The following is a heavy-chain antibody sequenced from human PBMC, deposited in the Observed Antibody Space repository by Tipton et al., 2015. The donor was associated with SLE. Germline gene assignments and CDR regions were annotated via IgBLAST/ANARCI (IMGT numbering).Heavy chain of an antibody. J-gene: IGHJ4*02. CDR2: ISYSGST. D-gene: IGHD6-19*01. CDR3: ARNKAVAGTVIEY. Sequence: TLSLTCTVSGGSMNIGVLYWGWIRQHPGKGLEWIGYISYSGSTYYNPSLKSRITISVDTSQNQFSLKLTSLTAADTALYYCARNKAVAGTVIEYWGPGTLVTVSS. CDR1: GGSMNIGVLY. V-gene: IGHV4-31*03.